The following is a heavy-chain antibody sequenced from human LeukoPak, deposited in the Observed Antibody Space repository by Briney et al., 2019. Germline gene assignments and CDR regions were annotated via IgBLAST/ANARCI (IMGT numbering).Heavy chain of an antibody. V-gene: IGHV4-39*07. J-gene: IGHJ4*02. D-gene: IGHD2-21*01. CDR3: AREELLAYFDY. CDR2: IYHSGST. Sequence: SETLSLTCTVSGGSISDSYYYWGWNRQPPGKGLEWIGSIYHSGSTYYNPSLKSRVTISVDTSKNQFSLKLSSVTAADTAVYYCAREELLAYFDYWGQGTLVTVSS. CDR1: GGSISDSYYY.